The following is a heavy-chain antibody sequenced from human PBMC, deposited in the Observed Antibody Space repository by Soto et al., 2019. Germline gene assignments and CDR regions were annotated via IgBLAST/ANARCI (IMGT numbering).Heavy chain of an antibody. J-gene: IGHJ6*02. Sequence: SVKVSCKASGDTLSRHGISWVRQAPGQGLEWMGGIIPIFRITNYAQKFQGRLMITADESTGTAYMELSRLGSDDSAVYFCVRVRVGSIPLNYDMDVWGQGTTVTVSS. CDR2: IIPIFRIT. D-gene: IGHD1-26*01. CDR3: VRVRVGSIPLNYDMDV. V-gene: IGHV1-69*13. CDR1: GDTLSRHG.